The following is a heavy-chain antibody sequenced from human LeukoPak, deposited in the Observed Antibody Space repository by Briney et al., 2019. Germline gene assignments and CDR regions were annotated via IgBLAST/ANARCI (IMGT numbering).Heavy chain of an antibody. CDR2: IYHSGST. CDR3: ARANGYCSSTSCYMQAFDI. CDR1: GGSISNGAYH. Sequence: SQTLSLTCTVSGGSISNGAYHWSWMRQPPGKGLEWIGYIYHSGSTYYGPSLKGRVTISLDKSKSQFSLNLSSVTAADTAVYYCARANGYCSSTSCYMQAFDIWGQGTMVTVSS. V-gene: IGHV4-30-2*01. D-gene: IGHD2-2*02. J-gene: IGHJ3*02.